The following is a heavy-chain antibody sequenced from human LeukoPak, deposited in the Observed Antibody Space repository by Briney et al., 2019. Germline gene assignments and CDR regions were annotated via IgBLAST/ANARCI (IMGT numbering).Heavy chain of an antibody. D-gene: IGHD3-10*01. Sequence: GGSLRLSCAASGFTFSSYWMSCVRRAPGKGLEWVANIKQDGSEKYYVDSVKGRSTISRDNAKNSLYLQMNSLRAEDTAVYYCARVGFRYYYGSGSYSFDYWGQGTLVTVSS. CDR1: GFTFSSYW. CDR3: ARVGFRYYYGSGSYSFDY. CDR2: IKQDGSEK. J-gene: IGHJ4*02. V-gene: IGHV3-7*01.